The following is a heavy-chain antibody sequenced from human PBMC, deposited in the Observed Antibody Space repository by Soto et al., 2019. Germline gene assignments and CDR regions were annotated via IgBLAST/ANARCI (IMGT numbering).Heavy chain of an antibody. CDR3: ASRHPLDSRAWYN. D-gene: IGHD1-1*01. CDR1: GYSFTSFW. J-gene: IGHJ4*02. CDR2: MYPGDSET. V-gene: IGHV5-51*01. Sequence: PGESLKISSKASGYSFTSFWIGWVRQMPGKGLEWLGGMYPGDSETKYSPPLQGQVTISADKYNNTDYLQLSSVKTSDTAIYYCASRHPLDSRAWYNWAQGTLVTVSS.